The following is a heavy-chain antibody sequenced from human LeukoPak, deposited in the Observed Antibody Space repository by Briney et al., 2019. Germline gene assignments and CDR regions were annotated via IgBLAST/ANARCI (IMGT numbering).Heavy chain of an antibody. V-gene: IGHV4-30-2*01. CDR3: ARELSGTIAY. D-gene: IGHD1-7*01. Sequence: SETLSLTCTVAGGSVSSGGQFWSWIRRPPGKGLEWIGYIYHTGSPHYNPSLKSRVTISLARSRNQFSLNLKSVTAADPAVYSCARELSGTIAYWGQGNLVTVSS. J-gene: IGHJ4*02. CDR1: GGSVSSGGQF. CDR2: IYHTGSP.